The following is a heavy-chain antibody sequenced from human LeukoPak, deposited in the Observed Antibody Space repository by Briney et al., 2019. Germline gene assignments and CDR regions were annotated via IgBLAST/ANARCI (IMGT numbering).Heavy chain of an antibody. Sequence: PSETLSLTCAVYGGSFSGYYWSWIRQPPGEGLEWIGEINHNGSTNYNPSLKSRVTISVDTSKNQFSLKLSSVTAADTAVYYCAREYESSGWYSKGSFDYWGQGILVTVSS. CDR2: INHNGST. V-gene: IGHV4-34*01. CDR1: GGSFSGYY. J-gene: IGHJ4*02. D-gene: IGHD6-19*01. CDR3: AREYESSGWYSKGSFDY.